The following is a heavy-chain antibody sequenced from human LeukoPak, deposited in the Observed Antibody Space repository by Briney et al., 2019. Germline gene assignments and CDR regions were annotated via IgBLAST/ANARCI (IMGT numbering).Heavy chain of an antibody. CDR3: AREDSSGYYQYYFDY. J-gene: IGHJ4*02. CDR1: GFTFSSYS. CDR2: ISSSSSTI. Sequence: PGGSLRLSCAASGFTFSSYSMNWVRQAPGKGLEWVSYISSSSSTIYYADSVKGRFTISRDNAKNSLYLQMSSLRAEDTAVYYCAREDSSGYYQYYFDYWGQGTLVTVSS. V-gene: IGHV3-48*01. D-gene: IGHD3-22*01.